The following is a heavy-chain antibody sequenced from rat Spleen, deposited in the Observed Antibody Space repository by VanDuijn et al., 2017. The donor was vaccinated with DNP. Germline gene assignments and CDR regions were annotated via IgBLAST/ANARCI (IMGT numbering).Heavy chain of an antibody. CDR3: AKAGIMYTTDYNWFAY. D-gene: IGHD1-6*01. Sequence: EVQLVESGGGPVQPGRSLKISCIASGFIFSNYWMTWIRQAPGKGLEWVASITNTGDSTYYSDSVKGRFSISRDNAENTVYLQVNSLRSEDTGTYYCAKAGIMYTTDYNWFAYWGQGTLVTVSS. CDR2: ITNTGDST. CDR1: GFIFSNYW. J-gene: IGHJ3*01. V-gene: IGHV5-31*01.